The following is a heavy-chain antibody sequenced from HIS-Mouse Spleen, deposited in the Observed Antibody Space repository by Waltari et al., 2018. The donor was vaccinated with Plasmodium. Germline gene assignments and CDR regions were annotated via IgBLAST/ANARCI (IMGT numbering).Heavy chain of an antibody. V-gene: IGHV1-2*02. D-gene: IGHD6-13*01. CDR1: GYTFPGYY. CDR2: INPNSGGT. CDR3: ARDLAAAGHFDY. Sequence: QVQLVQSGAEEKKPGASVKVSCQAYGYTFPGYYFTWVRQATGQGLEWMGWINPNSGGTNYAQKFQGRVTMTRDTSISTAYMELSRLRSDDTAVYYCARDLAAAGHFDYWGQGTLVTVSS. J-gene: IGHJ4*02.